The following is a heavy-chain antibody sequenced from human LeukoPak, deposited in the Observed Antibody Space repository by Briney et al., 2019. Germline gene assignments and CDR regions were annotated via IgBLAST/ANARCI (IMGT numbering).Heavy chain of an antibody. V-gene: IGHV4-39*01. Sequence: PSETLSLTCTVSGGSISSSSYYWGWIRQPPGKGLEWIGSIYYSGSTYYNPSLKSRVTISVDTSKNQFSLKLSSVTAADTAVYYCARVAYYYDSSGYSPVDYWGQGTLVTVSS. CDR3: ARVAYYYDSSGYSPVDY. CDR2: IYYSGST. CDR1: GGSISSSSYY. J-gene: IGHJ4*02. D-gene: IGHD3-22*01.